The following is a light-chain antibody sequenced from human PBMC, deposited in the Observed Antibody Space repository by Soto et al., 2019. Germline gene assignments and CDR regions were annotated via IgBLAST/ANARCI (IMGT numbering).Light chain of an antibody. CDR2: EVS. Sequence: QSALTQPASVSGSPGQSITISCTGTSSDVGGYNYVSRYQQHPGKAPKLMIYEVSNRPSGVSNRFSGSKSGNTASLTISGLQAEDEADYYCSSYTSSSTLDVFGTGTKV. J-gene: IGLJ1*01. CDR3: SSYTSSSTLDV. CDR1: SSDVGGYNY. V-gene: IGLV2-14*01.